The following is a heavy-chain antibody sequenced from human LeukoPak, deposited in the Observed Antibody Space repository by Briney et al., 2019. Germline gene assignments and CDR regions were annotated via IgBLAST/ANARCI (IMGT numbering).Heavy chain of an antibody. CDR3: ARVVIRPYYFDY. V-gene: IGHV3-21*01. J-gene: IGHJ4*02. CDR1: GFTFSSYS. CDR2: ISSSSSYI. D-gene: IGHD4-23*01. Sequence: GGSLRLSCAASGFTFSSYSMNWVRQAPGKGLEWVSSISSSSSYIYYADSVKGRFTISRDNAKNSLYLQMNSLRAEDTAVYYCARVVIRPYYFDYWGQGTLVTVSS.